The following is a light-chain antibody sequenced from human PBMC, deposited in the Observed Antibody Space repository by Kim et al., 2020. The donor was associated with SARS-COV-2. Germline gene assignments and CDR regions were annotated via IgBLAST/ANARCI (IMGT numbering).Light chain of an antibody. Sequence: GQSITISCTGTSSDIGSYTYVSWYQQHPDKAPKLMIYDVTNRPSGVSNRFSGSKSGNTASLTISGLQAEDEADYYCSSYTSSTTWVFGGGTQLTVL. CDR3: SSYTSSTTWV. CDR2: DVT. V-gene: IGLV2-14*03. J-gene: IGLJ3*02. CDR1: SSDIGSYTY.